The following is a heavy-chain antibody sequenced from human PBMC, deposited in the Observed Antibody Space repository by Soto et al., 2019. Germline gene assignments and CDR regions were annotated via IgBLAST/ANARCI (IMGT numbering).Heavy chain of an antibody. D-gene: IGHD6-13*01. CDR1: GDSVSSNSAA. CDR2: TYYRSKWYS. V-gene: IGHV6-1*01. CDR3: ARDEATEATADIYYYYFGMDV. Sequence: SQTLSLTCVISGDSVSSNSAAWNWIRQSPSRGLEWLGRTYYRSKWYSDYAVSVRSRITINPDTSKNQFSLQLNSVTPEDTAVYYCARDEATEATADIYYYYFGMDVWGQGTTVTVSS. J-gene: IGHJ6*02.